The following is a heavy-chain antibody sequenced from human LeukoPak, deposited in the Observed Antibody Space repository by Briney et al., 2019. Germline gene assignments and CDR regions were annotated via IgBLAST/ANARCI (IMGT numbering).Heavy chain of an antibody. CDR2: ISGSGGST. CDR1: GFTFSSYA. V-gene: IGHV3-23*01. J-gene: IGHJ6*02. D-gene: IGHD6-13*01. Sequence: GGSLRLSCAASGFTFSSYAMSWVRQAPGKGLEWVSAISGSGGSTYYADSVKGRFTISRDNSKTTLYLQMNSLRAEDTAVYYCAKDETSSWVIYGMDVWGQGTTVTVSS. CDR3: AKDETSSWVIYGMDV.